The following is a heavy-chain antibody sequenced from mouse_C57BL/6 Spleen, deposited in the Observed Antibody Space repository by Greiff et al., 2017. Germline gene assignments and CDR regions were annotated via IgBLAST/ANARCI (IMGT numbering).Heavy chain of an antibody. CDR1: GYTFTSCW. CDR3: ARSPDGNNVAY. J-gene: IGHJ3*01. Sequence: QVQLQQPGAELVRPGSSVNLSCTASGYTFTSCWMHWVKQRPIQGLEWIGNIDPSDSETHYNQKFKDQATLTVDKSSSPAYMQLSSLTSEDSAVYYCARSPDGNNVAYWGQGTLVTVSA. D-gene: IGHD2-1*01. V-gene: IGHV1-52*01. CDR2: IDPSDSET.